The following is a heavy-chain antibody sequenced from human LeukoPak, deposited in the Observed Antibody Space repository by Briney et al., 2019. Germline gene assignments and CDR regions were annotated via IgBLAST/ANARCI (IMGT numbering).Heavy chain of an antibody. CDR2: IYHGGAT. CDR3: ATYLYGDYGYYYFDY. Sequence: SGTLSLTCAVSGASITSNHWWSWARQAPGKGLEWIGEIYHGGATTYNPSLKSRVTMSVDKSKNEFSLSLRSVTAADTAVYYCATYLYGDYGYYYFDYWGPGTLVTVSS. V-gene: IGHV4-4*02. D-gene: IGHD4-17*01. J-gene: IGHJ4*02. CDR1: GASITSNHW.